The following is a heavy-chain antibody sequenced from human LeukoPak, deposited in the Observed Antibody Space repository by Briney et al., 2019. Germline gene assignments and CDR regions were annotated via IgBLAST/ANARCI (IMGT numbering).Heavy chain of an antibody. J-gene: IGHJ4*02. CDR3: ASQYRGLYYFDY. CDR1: GGSISTYY. Sequence: SETLSLTCTVPGGSISTYYWSWIRQTAGKGLEWIGRIYSSGSANYNPSLKSRVTMSIDTSNNQFSLKMNSVTAADTAVYYCASQYRGLYYFDYWGQGTLVTVSS. CDR2: IYSSGSA. D-gene: IGHD4-23*01. V-gene: IGHV4-4*07.